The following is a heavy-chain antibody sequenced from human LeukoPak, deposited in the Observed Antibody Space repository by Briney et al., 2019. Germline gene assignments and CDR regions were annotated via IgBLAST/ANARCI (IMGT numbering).Heavy chain of an antibody. V-gene: IGHV1-2*06. D-gene: IGHD1-20*01. Sequence: GSSVKVSCKASGYTFTGYYMHWVRQAPGQGLEWMGRVNPNSGGTNYAQKFQGRVTMTRDTSISTAYMELSRLRSDDTAVYYCARAEPKSYHWNYSDYWGQGTLVTVSS. CDR1: GYTFTGYY. CDR3: ARAEPKSYHWNYSDY. CDR2: VNPNSGGT. J-gene: IGHJ4*02.